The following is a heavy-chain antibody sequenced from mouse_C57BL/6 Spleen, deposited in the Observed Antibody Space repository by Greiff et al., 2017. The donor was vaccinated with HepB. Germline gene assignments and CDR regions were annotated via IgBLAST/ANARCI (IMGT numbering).Heavy chain of an antibody. D-gene: IGHD1-1*01. CDR2: IYPGSGST. J-gene: IGHJ3*01. V-gene: IGHV1-55*01. CDR3: ARGEVYYYGSSWFAY. Sequence: VQLQQPGAELVKPGASVKMSCKASGYTFTSYWITWVKQRPGQGLEWIGDIYPGSGSTNYNEKFKSKATLTVDTSSSTAYMQLSSLTSEDSAVYYCARGEVYYYGSSWFAYWGQGTLVTVSA. CDR1: GYTFTSYW.